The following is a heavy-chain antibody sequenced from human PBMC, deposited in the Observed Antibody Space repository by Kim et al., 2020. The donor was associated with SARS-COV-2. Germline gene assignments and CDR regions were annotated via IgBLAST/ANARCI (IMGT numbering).Heavy chain of an antibody. CDR1: GFTFSSYA. CDR2: ISGSGGST. D-gene: IGHD3-9*01. J-gene: IGHJ2*01. Sequence: GGSLRLSCAASGFTFSSYAMSWVRQAPGKGLEWVSAISGSGGSTYYADSVKGRFTISRDNSKNTLYLQMNSLRAEDTAVYYCAKVVGAPFYDILTGTSPNQYWYFDLWGRGTLVTVSS. V-gene: IGHV3-23*01. CDR3: AKVVGAPFYDILTGTSPNQYWYFDL.